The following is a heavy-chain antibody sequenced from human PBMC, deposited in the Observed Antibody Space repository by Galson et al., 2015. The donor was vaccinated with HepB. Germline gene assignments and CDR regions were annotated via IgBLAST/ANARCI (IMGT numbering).Heavy chain of an antibody. Sequence: VKVSCKVSGYTFTDYYMHWVQQAPGKGLEWMGLVDPEDGETIYAEKFQGRVTITADTSTDTAYMELSSLRSEDTAVYYCATPGIAARLWYYFDYWGQGTLVTVSS. CDR2: VDPEDGET. D-gene: IGHD6-6*01. CDR1: GYTFTDYY. CDR3: ATPGIAARLWYYFDY. J-gene: IGHJ4*02. V-gene: IGHV1-69-2*01.